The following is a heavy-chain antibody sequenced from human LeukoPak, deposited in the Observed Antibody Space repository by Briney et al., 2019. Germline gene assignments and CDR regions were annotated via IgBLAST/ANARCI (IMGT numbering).Heavy chain of an antibody. J-gene: IGHJ5*02. Sequence: ASVKVSCTASGYTFTSYGIGWVRQAPGQGLEWMGWISAYNGNTNYAQKLQGRVTMTTHTSTSTAYMELRSLRSDDTAVYYCARDRYCSITKCYNWFDPWGQGTLVTVSS. CDR1: GYTFTSYG. CDR3: ARDRYCSITKCYNWFDP. D-gene: IGHD2-2*01. V-gene: IGHV1-18*01. CDR2: ISAYNGNT.